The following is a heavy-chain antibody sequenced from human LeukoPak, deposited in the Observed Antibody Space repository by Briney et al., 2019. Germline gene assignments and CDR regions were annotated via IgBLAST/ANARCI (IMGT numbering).Heavy chain of an antibody. CDR2: VSGSSDST. CDR3: AKALGGSRAYCGGACYSPIDY. D-gene: IGHD2-21*02. Sequence: GGSLRLSCAASGFTFSSYAMRWVRQAPGKGLEWVSGVSGSSDSTNYADSVKGRFTISRDNSKNTLYLQMNSLRAEDTAGYYCAKALGGSRAYCGGACYSPIDYWGQGTLVTVSS. J-gene: IGHJ4*02. V-gene: IGHV3-23*01. CDR1: GFTFSSYA.